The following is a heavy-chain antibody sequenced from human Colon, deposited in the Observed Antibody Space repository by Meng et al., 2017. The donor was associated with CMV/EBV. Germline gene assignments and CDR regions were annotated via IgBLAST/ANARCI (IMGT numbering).Heavy chain of an antibody. V-gene: IGHV3-30-3*01. J-gene: IGHJ6*02. CDR2: ISYDGSNK. CDR3: ARDWGLWQLAYGMDV. D-gene: IGHD6-6*01. CDR1: GFTFSSYA. Sequence: GESLKISCAASGFTFSSYAMHWVRQAPGKGLEWVAVISYDGSNKYYADSVKGRFTISRDNSKNTLYLQMNSLRAEDTAVYYCARDWGLWQLAYGMDVWGQGTTVTVSS.